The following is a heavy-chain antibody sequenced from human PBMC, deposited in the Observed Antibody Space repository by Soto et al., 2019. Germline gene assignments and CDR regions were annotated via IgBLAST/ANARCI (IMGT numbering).Heavy chain of an antibody. J-gene: IGHJ4*02. D-gene: IGHD5-18*01. CDR1: GFTFTSSA. Sequence: GASVKVSCKASGFTFTSSAVQWVRQARGQRLEWIGWIVVGSGNTNYAQKFQERVTITRDMSTSTAYMELSSLRSEDTAVYYCARHVRGYRFALDYWGQGTLVTVSS. CDR3: ARHVRGYRFALDY. CDR2: IVVGSGNT. V-gene: IGHV1-58*01.